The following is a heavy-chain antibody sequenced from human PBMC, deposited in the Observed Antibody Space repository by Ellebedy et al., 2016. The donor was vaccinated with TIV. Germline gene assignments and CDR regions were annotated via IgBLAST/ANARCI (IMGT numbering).Heavy chain of an antibody. J-gene: IGHJ4*02. D-gene: IGHD1-26*01. CDR2: ISQGGGT. Sequence: SETLSLTXTVSGGSISDSNWWHWVRQSPEKGLEWIGEISQGGGTNYNPSLKSRVTISGDTSKNQFSLKLSSVTAADTAVYYCARGRGGSYSIPFDYWGQGALVTVSS. CDR1: GGSISDSNW. CDR3: ARGRGGSYSIPFDY. V-gene: IGHV4-4*02.